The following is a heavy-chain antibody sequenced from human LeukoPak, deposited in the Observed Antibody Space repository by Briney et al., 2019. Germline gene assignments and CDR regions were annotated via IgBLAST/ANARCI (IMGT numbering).Heavy chain of an antibody. D-gene: IGHD3-9*01. V-gene: IGHV4-31*03. CDR3: ASADYDMAFDI. CDR2: IYYSGSP. J-gene: IGHJ3*02. CDR1: GGSISSGVYY. Sequence: SQTLSLTCTVSGGSISSGVYYWSWVRQHPGKGLEWIGYIYYSGSPDYNPSLKSRFTMSVDTSKNQFSLKLSSVTAADTAVYYCASADYDMAFDIWGQGTMVTVSS.